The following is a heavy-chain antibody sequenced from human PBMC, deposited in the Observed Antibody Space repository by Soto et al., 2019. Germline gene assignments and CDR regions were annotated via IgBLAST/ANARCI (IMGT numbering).Heavy chain of an antibody. Sequence: TSETLSLTCAVYGGSFSGYYWSWIRQPPGKGLEWIGEINHSGSTNYNPSLKSRVTISVDTSKNQFSLKLSSVTAADTAVYYCASARNSSINFDYWGQGTLVPVSS. CDR1: GGSFSGYY. V-gene: IGHV4-34*01. D-gene: IGHD2-21*01. CDR2: INHSGST. CDR3: ASARNSSINFDY. J-gene: IGHJ4*02.